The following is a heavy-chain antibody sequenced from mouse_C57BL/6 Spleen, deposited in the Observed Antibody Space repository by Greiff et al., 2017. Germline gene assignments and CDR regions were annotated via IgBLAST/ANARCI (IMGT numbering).Heavy chain of an antibody. V-gene: IGHV5-4*01. J-gene: IGHJ1*03. CDR1: GFTFSSYA. CDR2: ISAGGSYT. CDR3: ARTSDGYYGYCDV. Sequence: EVQRVESGGGLVKPGGSLKLSCAASGFTFSSYAMSWVRQTPEKRLEWVATISAGGSYTYSPDNVKSRFTIARDKAKNNLYLQMSHLKSEDTARYYCARTSDGYYGYCDVWGTGTTVTVSS. D-gene: IGHD2-3*01.